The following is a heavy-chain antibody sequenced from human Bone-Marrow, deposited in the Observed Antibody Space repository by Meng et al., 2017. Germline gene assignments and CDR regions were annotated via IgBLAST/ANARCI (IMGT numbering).Heavy chain of an antibody. J-gene: IGHJ4*02. D-gene: IGHD1-26*01. CDR3: ATARGGATPYYFDY. CDR2: IIPIFGTA. V-gene: IGHV1-69*01. CDR1: GGTVSSYA. Sequence: GQPVPVGGEVKSAGTPVKVSGKASGGTVSSYAIRWGRQAPGQGLEWMGGIIPIFGTANYAQKFQGRVTITADESTSTAYMELSSLRSEDTAVYYCATARGGATPYYFDYWGQGTLVTVSS.